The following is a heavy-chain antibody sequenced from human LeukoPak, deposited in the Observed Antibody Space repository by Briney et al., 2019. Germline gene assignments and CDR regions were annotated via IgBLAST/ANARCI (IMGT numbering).Heavy chain of an antibody. V-gene: IGHV1-18*01. CDR2: ISAYNANT. CDR1: GYTFTSYG. Sequence: ASVKVSCKASGYTFTSYGISWVRQAPGQGLEWMGWISAYNANTNYAQMLQGRVTMTTDTSTSTAYMELRSLTSDDTAVFYCARGLPPRRNYDSSGYYSYYFDYWGQGTLVTVSS. CDR3: ARGLPPRRNYDSSGYYSYYFDY. D-gene: IGHD3-22*01. J-gene: IGHJ4*02.